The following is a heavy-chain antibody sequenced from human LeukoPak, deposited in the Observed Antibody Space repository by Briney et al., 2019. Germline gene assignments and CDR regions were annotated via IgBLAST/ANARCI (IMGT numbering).Heavy chain of an antibody. CDR1: GDSVSRNSGS. J-gene: IGHJ3*02. CDR3: AGQKDLQAHAFDI. Sequence: SQTLSLTCAISGDSVSRNSGSWNWIRQSPSRGLEWLGRTYYRSKWYNDYAVSVKSRITINPGTSKNQFSLQLNSLTPEDTAVYYCAGQKDLQAHAFDIWGQGTMVTVSS. CDR2: TYYRSKWYN. V-gene: IGHV6-1*01.